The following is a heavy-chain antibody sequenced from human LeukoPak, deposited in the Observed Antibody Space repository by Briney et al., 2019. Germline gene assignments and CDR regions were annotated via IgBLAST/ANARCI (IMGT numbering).Heavy chain of an antibody. CDR2: ISSSSTI. V-gene: IGHV3-69-1*01. D-gene: IGHD6-6*01. Sequence: GGSLRLSCAASGFTFSDYYMSWIRQAPGKGLEWVPYISSSSTIYYADSVKGRFTISRDNAKNSLYLQMNSLRAEDTAVYYCARDGGRYSSSSGYDYWGQGTLVTVSS. J-gene: IGHJ4*02. CDR1: GFTFSDYY. CDR3: ARDGGRYSSSSGYDY.